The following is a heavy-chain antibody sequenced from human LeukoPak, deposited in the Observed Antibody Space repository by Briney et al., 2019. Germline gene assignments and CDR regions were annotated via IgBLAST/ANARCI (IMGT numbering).Heavy chain of an antibody. Sequence: PSDTLSLTCAVSGDSFSYNYWTWVRQPPGKGLEWVGDINHSERVNYRPSLKSRVTIAVDTSKSQFSLKLSAVTAADTAVYYCARGLGPMSPSLDYWGQGSLVTVSS. J-gene: IGHJ4*02. D-gene: IGHD3-22*01. CDR2: INHSERV. V-gene: IGHV4-34*01. CDR1: GDSFSYNY. CDR3: ARGLGPMSPSLDY.